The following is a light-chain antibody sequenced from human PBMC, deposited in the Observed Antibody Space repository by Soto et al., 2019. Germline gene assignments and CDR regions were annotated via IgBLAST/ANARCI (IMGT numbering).Light chain of an antibody. CDR3: SSYAGRGVGV. J-gene: IGLJ2*01. V-gene: IGLV2-23*02. CDR1: SSDVGNYDL. CDR2: EVT. Sequence: QSALTQPASVSGSPGQSITISCTGTSSDVGNYDLVSWYQQHPGEAPKLLIYEVTERPSGVSIRFSGPKSHYTASLTISGLQAEDEADYYCSSYAGRGVGVFGGGTKLTVL.